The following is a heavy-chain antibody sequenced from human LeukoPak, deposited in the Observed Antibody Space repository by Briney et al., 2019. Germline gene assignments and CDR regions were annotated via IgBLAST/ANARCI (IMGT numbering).Heavy chain of an antibody. CDR1: GFTFSNAW. J-gene: IGHJ4*02. Sequence: KAGGSLRLSCKASGFTFSNAWMSWVRQGPGKGLEWLGRVRGKVDGGTIEYVAPVKGRFTISRDDSKNTLFLQMSSLAAEDTAVYFCTRYRSSTDVADWGQGTLVTVSS. V-gene: IGHV3-15*01. CDR3: TRYRSSTDVAD. CDR2: VRGKVDGGTI. D-gene: IGHD3-16*02.